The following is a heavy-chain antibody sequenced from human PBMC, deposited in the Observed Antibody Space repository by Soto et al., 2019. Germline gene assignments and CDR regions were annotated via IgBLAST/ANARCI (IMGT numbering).Heavy chain of an antibody. Sequence: QVQLVQSGAEVKKPGSSVKVSCKASGGTFSSYAISWVRQAPGQGVEWMGGIIPIFGTANYAQKFQGRVTNTADESTSTAYKELSSPRSEDTAVYYFARPTVTTSKPGFDYWGPGTLVTGSS. CDR2: IIPIFGTA. CDR1: GGTFSSYA. CDR3: ARPTVTTSKPGFDY. J-gene: IGHJ4*02. V-gene: IGHV1-69*01. D-gene: IGHD4-17*01.